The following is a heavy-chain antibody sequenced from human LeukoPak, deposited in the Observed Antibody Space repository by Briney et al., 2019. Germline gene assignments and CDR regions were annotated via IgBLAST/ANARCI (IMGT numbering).Heavy chain of an antibody. Sequence: ASVKVSCKASGYTFTSYGISWVRQAPGQGLEWMGWISAYNGNTNYAQKLQGRVTMTTDTSTSTAYIELRSLRSDDTAVYYCARGRGTTVSTPIDYWGQGTLVTVSS. D-gene: IGHD4-17*01. V-gene: IGHV1-18*01. CDR1: GYTFTSYG. CDR3: ARGRGTTVSTPIDY. CDR2: ISAYNGNT. J-gene: IGHJ4*02.